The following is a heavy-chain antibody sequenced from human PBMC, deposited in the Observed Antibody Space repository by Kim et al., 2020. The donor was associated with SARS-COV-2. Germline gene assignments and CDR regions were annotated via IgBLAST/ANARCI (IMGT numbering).Heavy chain of an antibody. D-gene: IGHD3-10*01. CDR2: ISSSSSYI. J-gene: IGHJ6*02. Sequence: GGSLRLSCAASGFTFSSYSMNWVRQAPGKGLEWVSSISSSSSYIYYADSVKARFTISRDNAKNSLYLQMNSLRAEDTAVYYCARDIWLLWFDQYPNYYYYGMDVWGQGTTVTVSS. CDR3: ARDIWLLWFDQYPNYYYYGMDV. V-gene: IGHV3-21*01. CDR1: GFTFSSYS.